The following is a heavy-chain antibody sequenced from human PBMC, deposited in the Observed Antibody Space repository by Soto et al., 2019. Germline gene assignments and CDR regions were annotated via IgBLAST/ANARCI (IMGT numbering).Heavy chain of an antibody. CDR2: IYYSGST. CDR1: GGSISSYY. V-gene: IGHV4-59*08. J-gene: IGHJ6*02. Sequence: SETLSLTCTVSGGSISSYYWSWIRQPPGKGLEWIGYIYYSGSTNYNPSLKSRVTISVDTSKNQFSLKLSSVTAADTAVYYCARHEIGSSWASFYYYYDMDVWGQGTTVTVSS. D-gene: IGHD6-13*01. CDR3: ARHEIGSSWASFYYYYDMDV.